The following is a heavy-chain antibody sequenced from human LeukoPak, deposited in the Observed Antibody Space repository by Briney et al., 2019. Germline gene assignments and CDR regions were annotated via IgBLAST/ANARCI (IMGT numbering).Heavy chain of an antibody. CDR1: GFTFSSYW. CDR3: AGDSDYGGYSRFDY. CDR2: IKSDGSST. V-gene: IGHV3-74*01. Sequence: PGGSLRLSCVASGFTFSSYWMHWVRQAPEKGLVWVSRIKSDGSSTSYADSVKGRFTISRDNVKNTLYLQMNSLRGEDTAVYYCAGDSDYGGYSRFDYWGQGTLVTVSS. D-gene: IGHD4-17*01. J-gene: IGHJ4*02.